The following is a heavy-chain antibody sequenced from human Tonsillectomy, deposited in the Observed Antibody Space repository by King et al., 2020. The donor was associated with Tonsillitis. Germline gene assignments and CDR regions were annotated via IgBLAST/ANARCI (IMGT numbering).Heavy chain of an antibody. J-gene: IGHJ4*02. D-gene: IGHD6-6*01. Sequence: VQLVESGGGLVQPGGSLRLACAASGLPFSDYWMHWVRQGPGKGLVWVSRINTDGSTADYADSVKGRFTIARDNAKSTLYLQMNSLRAEETAMYYCAREKSGVQLALDSWGQGTLVTVSS. CDR2: INTDGSTA. V-gene: IGHV3-74*01. CDR3: AREKSGVQLALDS. CDR1: GLPFSDYW.